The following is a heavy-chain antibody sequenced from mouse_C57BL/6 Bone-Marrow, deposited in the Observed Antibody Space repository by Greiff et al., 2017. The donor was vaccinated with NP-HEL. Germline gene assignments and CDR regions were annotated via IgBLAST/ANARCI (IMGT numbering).Heavy chain of an antibody. Sequence: EVQLQQSGPELVKPGASVKISCKASGYSFTGYYMNWVKQSPEKSLEWIGEINPSTGGTTYNQKFKAKATLTVDKSSSTAYMQLKSLTSEDSAVYYCARRGGKGRTWGSWFAYWGQGTLVTVSA. CDR2: INPSTGGT. CDR3: ARRGGKGRTWGSWFAY. J-gene: IGHJ3*01. D-gene: IGHD1-3*01. CDR1: GYSFTGYY. V-gene: IGHV1-42*01.